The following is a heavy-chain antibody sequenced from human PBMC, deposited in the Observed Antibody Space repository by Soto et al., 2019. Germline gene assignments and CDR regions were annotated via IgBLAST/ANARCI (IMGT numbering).Heavy chain of an antibody. J-gene: IGHJ4*02. CDR2: MSYDGSNK. CDR1: GFTFGTYG. D-gene: IGHD3-22*01. Sequence: GGSLRLSCGAPGFTFGTYGMNWVRQAPGKGLEWVAFMSYDGSNKYYADSVKGRFTISRDNSKNTLYLQMNSLRVEDTAVYYCAKSGYYFDSSGSPSYFDTCGQGTLVTVSS. CDR3: AKSGYYFDSSGSPSYFDT. V-gene: IGHV3-30*18.